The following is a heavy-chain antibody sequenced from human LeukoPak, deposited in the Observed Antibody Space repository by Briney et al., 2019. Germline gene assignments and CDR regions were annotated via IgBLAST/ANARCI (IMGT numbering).Heavy chain of an antibody. CDR1: GFTFSSYG. CDR2: IWYGGSNK. V-gene: IGHV3-30*02. Sequence: GGSLRLSCAASGFTFSSYGMHWVRQAPGKGLEWVAVIWYGGSNKYYADSVKGRFTISRDNSKNTLYLQMNSLRAEDTAVYYCAKEPRFCSSTSCAIDYWGQGTLVTVSS. CDR3: AKEPRFCSSTSCAIDY. D-gene: IGHD2-2*01. J-gene: IGHJ4*02.